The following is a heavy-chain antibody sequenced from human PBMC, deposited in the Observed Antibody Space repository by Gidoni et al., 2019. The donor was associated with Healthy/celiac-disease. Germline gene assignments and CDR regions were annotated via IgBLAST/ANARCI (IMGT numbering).Heavy chain of an antibody. CDR3: ARVSSPDIVVVPAASPLGY. Sequence: QVQLVASGGGVVQPGRSLRLSCAASGFTFSRYGMPWVRQAPGKGLEWVAVIWYDGSNKYYADSVKGRFTISRDNSKNTLYLQMNSLRAEDTAVYYCARVSSPDIVVVPAASPLGYWGQGTLVTVSS. D-gene: IGHD2-2*01. J-gene: IGHJ4*02. CDR1: GFTFSRYG. CDR2: IWYDGSNK. V-gene: IGHV3-33*01.